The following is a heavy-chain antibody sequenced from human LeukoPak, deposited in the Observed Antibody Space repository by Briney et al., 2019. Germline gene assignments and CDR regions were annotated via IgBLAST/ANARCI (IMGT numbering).Heavy chain of an antibody. Sequence: ASVKVSCKASGYTFTSYGISWVRQALGQGLEWMGWISAYNGNTNYAQKLQGRVTMTTDTSTSTAYMELRSLRSDDTAVYYCARDQDYYDSSGYDYWGQGTLVTVSS. J-gene: IGHJ4*02. D-gene: IGHD3-22*01. CDR3: ARDQDYYDSSGYDY. CDR2: ISAYNGNT. CDR1: GYTFTSYG. V-gene: IGHV1-18*01.